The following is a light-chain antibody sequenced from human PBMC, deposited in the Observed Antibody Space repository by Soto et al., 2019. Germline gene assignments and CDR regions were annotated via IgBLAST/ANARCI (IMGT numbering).Light chain of an antibody. V-gene: IGKV1-33*01. Sequence: DIQVTQFGSWVAASVGDRVTVTCRASQDISNYLNWYQQKPGKPPKLLIYEASNLETGVPARFSGSGSGTDFTLTISSLQPEDMATYYCQQYDNRPLTVGRGTKVDIK. CDR2: EAS. CDR3: QQYDNRPLT. CDR1: QDISNY. J-gene: IGKJ4*02.